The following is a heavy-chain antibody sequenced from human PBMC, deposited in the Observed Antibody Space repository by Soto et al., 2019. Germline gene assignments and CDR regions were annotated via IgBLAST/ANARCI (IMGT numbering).Heavy chain of an antibody. CDR1: GFSLSTSGVG. CDR3: THGNRYFQH. V-gene: IGHV2-5*02. J-gene: IGHJ1*01. CDR2: LFWDDDK. Sequence: QIILKESGPTVVKPTQTLTLTCTFSGFSLSTSGVGVGWIRQPPGKALERLALLFWDDDKRFSPSLKSRLTITKDSSENQVVLTMTNVEPVYTATYYCTHGNRYFQHWGQGTLVTVSS.